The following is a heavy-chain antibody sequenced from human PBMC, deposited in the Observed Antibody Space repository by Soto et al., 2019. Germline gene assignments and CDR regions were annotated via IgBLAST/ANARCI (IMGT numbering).Heavy chain of an antibody. J-gene: IGHJ4*02. CDR2: ISGSGGST. Sequence: PGGSLRLSCAAFGFTFSSYAMSWIRQAPGKGLEWVSAISGSGGSTYYADSVKGRFTISRDNSKNTLYLQMNSLRAEDTAVYYCAKALGDYDILTGYYYLDYWGQGTLVTVSS. CDR3: AKALGDYDILTGYYYLDY. D-gene: IGHD3-9*01. V-gene: IGHV3-23*01. CDR1: GFTFSSYA.